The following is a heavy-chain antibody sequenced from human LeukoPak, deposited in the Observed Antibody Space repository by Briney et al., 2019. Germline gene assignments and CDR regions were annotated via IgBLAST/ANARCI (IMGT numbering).Heavy chain of an antibody. CDR3: ARVPVTTGAHAFDI. V-gene: IGHV3-64*02. CDR2: ITTHGGST. J-gene: IGHJ3*02. D-gene: IGHD4-17*01. CDR1: GFTFSSFV. Sequence: GGSLRLSCVASGFTFSSFVMHWVRQAPGEGLEYVSAITTHGGSTYYADSVKGRFTISRDNSNNTLYLQMGSLRAEDTAVYYCARVPVTTGAHAFDIWGHGTMVTVSS.